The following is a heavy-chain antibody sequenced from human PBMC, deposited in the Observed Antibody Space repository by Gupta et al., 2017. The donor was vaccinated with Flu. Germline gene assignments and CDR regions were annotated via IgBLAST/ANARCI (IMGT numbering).Heavy chain of an antibody. CDR1: GSTFSSSW. CDR2: IKQDGSEK. Sequence: EVQLVESGGGLVQPGGSLRLSCAASGSTFSSSWMSWVRQAPGKGLEWVANIKQDGSEKYYVDSVKGRFTISRDNAKNSLYLQMNSLRAEDTAVYYCARATTGFDYWGQGTLVTVSS. J-gene: IGHJ4*02. D-gene: IGHD1-26*01. CDR3: ARATTGFDY. V-gene: IGHV3-7*01.